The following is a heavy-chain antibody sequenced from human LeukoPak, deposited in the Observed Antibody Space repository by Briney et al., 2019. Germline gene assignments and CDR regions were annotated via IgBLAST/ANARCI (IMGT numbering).Heavy chain of an antibody. V-gene: IGHV3-64*01. CDR2: ISSNGGST. CDR3: ARGPYYYDSSGYYVIGDY. CDR1: GFTFSSYA. D-gene: IGHD3-22*01. Sequence: GGSLRLSCAASGFTFSSYAMHWVRQAPGKGLEYVSAISSNGGSTYYANSVKGRFTISRDNSKNTLYLQMGSLRAEAMAVYYCARGPYYYDSSGYYVIGDYWGQETLVTVSS. J-gene: IGHJ4*02.